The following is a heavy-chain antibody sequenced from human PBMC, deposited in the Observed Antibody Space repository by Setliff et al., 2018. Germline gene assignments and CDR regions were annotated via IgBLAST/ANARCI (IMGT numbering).Heavy chain of an antibody. CDR3: ASFAGSSWVDY. CDR2: IYYSGST. V-gene: IGHV4-39*01. D-gene: IGHD6-13*01. Sequence: PSETLSLTCTVSGGSISSSSYYWGWIRQPPGKGLEWIGSIYYSGSTYYNPSLKSRVTISVDTSTNQFSLKLSSVTAADTAVYYCASFAGSSWVDYWGQGTLVTVSS. J-gene: IGHJ4*02. CDR1: GGSISSSSYY.